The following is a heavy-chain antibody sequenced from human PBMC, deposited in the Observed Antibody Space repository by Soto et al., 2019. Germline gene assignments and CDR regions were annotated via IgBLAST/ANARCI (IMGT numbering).Heavy chain of an antibody. Sequence: QVQLVQSGAEVKKPGSSVKVSCKASGGTFSSYTISWVRQAPGQGLEWMGRIIPILGIANYAQKFQGRVTLTADKSTSTAYMELSSLRSEDTAVYYCVSFSGSSIDAFDIWGQGTMVTVSS. V-gene: IGHV1-69*02. CDR2: IIPILGIA. D-gene: IGHD3-10*01. CDR3: VSFSGSSIDAFDI. CDR1: GGTFSSYT. J-gene: IGHJ3*02.